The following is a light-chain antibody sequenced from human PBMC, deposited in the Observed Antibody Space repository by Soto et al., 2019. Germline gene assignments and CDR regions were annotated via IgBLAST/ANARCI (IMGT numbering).Light chain of an antibody. Sequence: DIVLTQSPGSLSLSPGERATLSCRASQLVVSSFFAWYQQKPGPAPRLLIYGASNMATGIPDRFSVGGSGKYFPLTITGLAPEDFAVYCWQQDVSSVTFGQGTKVEIK. V-gene: IGKV3-20*01. CDR3: QQDVSSVT. J-gene: IGKJ1*01. CDR1: QLVVSSF. CDR2: GAS.